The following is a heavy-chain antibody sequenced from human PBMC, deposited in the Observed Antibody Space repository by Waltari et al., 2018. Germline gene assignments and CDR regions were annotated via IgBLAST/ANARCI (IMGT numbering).Heavy chain of an antibody. D-gene: IGHD3-22*01. Sequence: QVQLQQWGAGLLKPSETLSLTCAVYGGSFSGYYWSWIRQPPGKGLEWIGEINHMGSTNSNPSLKIRVTISVDTSKNQFSLTLSSVTAADTAVYYCARVYRYYYDSSGYYDYWGQGTLVTVSS. J-gene: IGHJ4*02. CDR2: INHMGST. V-gene: IGHV4-34*01. CDR3: ARVYRYYYDSSGYYDY. CDR1: GGSFSGYY.